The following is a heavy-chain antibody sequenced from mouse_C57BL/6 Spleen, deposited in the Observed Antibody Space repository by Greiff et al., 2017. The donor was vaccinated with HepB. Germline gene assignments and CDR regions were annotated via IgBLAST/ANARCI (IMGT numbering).Heavy chain of an antibody. J-gene: IGHJ3*01. CDR2: ILPGSGST. CDR3: ASKKGLLPFAY. D-gene: IGHD1-1*01. Sequence: QVQLQQSGAELMKPGASVKLSCKATGYTFTGYWIEWVKQRPGHGLEWIGEILPGSGSTNYNEKFKGKATFTADTSSNTAYMQLSSLTTEDSAIYYCASKKGLLPFAYWGQGTLVTVSA. V-gene: IGHV1-9*01. CDR1: GYTFTGYW.